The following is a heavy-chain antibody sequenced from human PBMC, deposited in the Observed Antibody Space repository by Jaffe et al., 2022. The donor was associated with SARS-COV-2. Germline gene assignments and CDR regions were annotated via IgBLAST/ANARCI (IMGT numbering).Heavy chain of an antibody. CDR3: AGTDTAMAYYYYYGMDV. D-gene: IGHD5-18*01. J-gene: IGHJ6*02. Sequence: EVQLLESGGGLVQPGGSLRLSCAASGFTFSSYAMSWVRQAPGKGLEWVSAISGSGGSTYYADSVKGRFTISRDNSKNTLYLQMNSLRAEDTAVYYCAGTDTAMAYYYYYGMDVWGQGTTVTVSS. V-gene: IGHV3-23*01. CDR2: ISGSGGST. CDR1: GFTFSSYA.